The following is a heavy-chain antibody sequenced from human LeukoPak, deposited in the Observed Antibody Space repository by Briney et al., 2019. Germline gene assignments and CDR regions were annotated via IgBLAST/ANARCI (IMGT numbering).Heavy chain of an antibody. J-gene: IGHJ3*02. V-gene: IGHV3-21*01. Sequence: GGSLRLSCAASGFTFCSYSMNWVRQAPGKGLEWVSSISSSSSYIYYADSVKGRFTISRDNAKNSLYLQMNSLRAEDTAVYYCARAISSSGAFDIWGQGTMVTVSS. CDR2: ISSSSSYI. CDR3: ARAISSSGAFDI. CDR1: GFTFCSYS. D-gene: IGHD6-13*01.